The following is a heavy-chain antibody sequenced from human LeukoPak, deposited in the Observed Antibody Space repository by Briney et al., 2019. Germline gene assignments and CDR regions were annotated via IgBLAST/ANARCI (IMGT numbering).Heavy chain of an antibody. V-gene: IGHV3-23*01. CDR2: IIGSST. D-gene: IGHD4-17*01. J-gene: IGHJ1*01. CDR1: GITLREYT. CDR3: ATLYEIYSDH. Sequence: GGSLRLSCSASGITLREYTLSWVRLAPGKGLEWVSGIIGSSTFYPDFVKGRFTISKNIFRNTAYLQLNSLSVADTGIYYSATLYEIYSDHWGQGTLVTVSS.